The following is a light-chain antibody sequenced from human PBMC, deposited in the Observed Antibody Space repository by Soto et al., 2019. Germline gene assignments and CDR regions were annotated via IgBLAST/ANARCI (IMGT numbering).Light chain of an antibody. CDR3: LQTFTTHIT. CDR2: SSS. CDR1: QNIADY. Sequence: DIQMTQSPSSLSASAGDTVTITCRASQNIADYLSWYQQKPGKAPKLLMYSSSILHDGVSSRFSGDGSGTAFTLTITGLQLEDFVTYYCLQTFTTHITFGGGTTVEVK. J-gene: IGKJ4*01. V-gene: IGKV1-39*01.